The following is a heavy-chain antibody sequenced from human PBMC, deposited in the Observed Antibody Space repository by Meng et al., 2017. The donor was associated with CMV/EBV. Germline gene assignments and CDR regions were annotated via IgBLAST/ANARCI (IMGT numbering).Heavy chain of an antibody. D-gene: IGHD6-13*01. V-gene: IGHV4-34*01. CDR1: GGSFSGYY. J-gene: IGHJ1*01. Sequence: SETLSLTCAVYGGSFSGYYWSWIRQPPGKGLEWIGEINHSGSTNYNPSLKSRVTISVDTSKNQFSLKLSSVTAADTAVYYCARDHPVFSQLRGFQHWGQGTLVTVSS. CDR3: ARDHPVFSQLRGFQH. CDR2: INHSGST.